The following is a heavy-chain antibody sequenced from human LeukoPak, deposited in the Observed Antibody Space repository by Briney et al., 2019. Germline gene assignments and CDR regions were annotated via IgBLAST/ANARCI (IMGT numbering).Heavy chain of an antibody. CDR3: AKDASGYSYGYYFDY. CDR1: GFTFSSYA. CDR2: ISGSGGST. Sequence: GGSLRLSCEASGFTFSSYAMSWVRQAPGKGLEWVSAISGSGGSTYYADSVKGRFTISRDNSKNTLYLQMNSLRAEDTAVYYCAKDASGYSYGYYFDYWGQGTLVTVSS. J-gene: IGHJ4*02. D-gene: IGHD5-18*01. V-gene: IGHV3-23*01.